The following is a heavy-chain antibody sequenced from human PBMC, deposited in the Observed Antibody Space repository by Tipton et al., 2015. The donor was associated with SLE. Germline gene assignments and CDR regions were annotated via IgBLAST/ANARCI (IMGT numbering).Heavy chain of an antibody. Sequence: GLVKPSETLSLTCTVSGYSISSGYYWGWIRQPPGKGLEWIGSIYHSGSTYYNPSLKSRITISVDTSKKQFSLKVSSVTAADTAIYYCARGESPGGTFDYWGQGTLVTVSS. D-gene: IGHD1-26*01. CDR1: GYSISSGYY. V-gene: IGHV4-38-2*02. CDR3: ARGESPGGTFDY. CDR2: IYHSGST. J-gene: IGHJ4*02.